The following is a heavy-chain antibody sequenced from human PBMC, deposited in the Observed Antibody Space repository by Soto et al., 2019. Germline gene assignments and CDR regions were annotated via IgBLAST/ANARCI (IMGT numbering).Heavy chain of an antibody. CDR1: GFTFSSYG. CDR3: ARSRGYYDSSGYYFGY. J-gene: IGHJ4*02. CDR2: IWYDGSNK. Sequence: QVQLVESGGGVVQPGRSLRLSCAASGFTFSSYGMHWVRQAPGKGLEWVAVIWYDGSNKYYADSVKGRFTISRDNSKNTLYLQMNSLRAEDTAVYYCARSRGYYDSSGYYFGYWGQGTLVTVSS. V-gene: IGHV3-33*01. D-gene: IGHD3-22*01.